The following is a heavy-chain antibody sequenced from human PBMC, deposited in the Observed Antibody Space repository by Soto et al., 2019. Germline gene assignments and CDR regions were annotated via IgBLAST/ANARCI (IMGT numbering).Heavy chain of an antibody. V-gene: IGHV2-5*02. CDR2: IYCDDDK. Sequence: QITLNESGPTQVKPRQTLTLTCTFSGFSLTTSGVGVGWIRQSPGKAPEWLALIYCDDDKRYSPSLKSRLTITNYTSKNQVVVTMADLDPADTATYYCAHRVLRTVFGLVTTTAIYFDFWGQGTPVAVSS. J-gene: IGHJ4*02. CDR3: AHRVLRTVFGLVTTTAIYFDF. CDR1: GFSLTTSGVG. D-gene: IGHD3-3*01.